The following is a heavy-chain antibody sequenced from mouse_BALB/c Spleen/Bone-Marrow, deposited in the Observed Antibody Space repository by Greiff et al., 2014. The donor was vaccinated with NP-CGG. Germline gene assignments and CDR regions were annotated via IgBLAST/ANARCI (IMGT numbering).Heavy chain of an antibody. D-gene: IGHD1-1*01. CDR1: GYTFTAYA. V-gene: IGHV1-67*01. Sequence: QFQLQQPGPEVVRPGVSVKLSCKGSGYTFTAYAMHWVKQSHAESLEWIGLISTYSGNTHYNQDFKGKATMTVDKSSSTAYMELARLTSEDSAIYYCARNFYGSSYFDYWGQDTTLTVSS. CDR2: ISTYSGNT. J-gene: IGHJ2*01. CDR3: ARNFYGSSYFDY.